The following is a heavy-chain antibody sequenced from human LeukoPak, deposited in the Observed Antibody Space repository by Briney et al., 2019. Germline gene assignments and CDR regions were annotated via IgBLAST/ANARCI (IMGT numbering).Heavy chain of an antibody. CDR1: GFTLSTYW. D-gene: IGHD6-13*01. CDR3: TRDLDYSSWNYGMDV. V-gene: IGHV3-74*01. Sequence: GSLRLSCAASGFTLSTYWMHWVRQPPGKGLVWVSRIKSDGSTTSYVDSVKGRFTISRDNAKNTLYLQMNSLRAEDTAVYYCTRDLDYSSWNYGMDVWGQGTTVIVSS. CDR2: IKSDGSTT. J-gene: IGHJ6*02.